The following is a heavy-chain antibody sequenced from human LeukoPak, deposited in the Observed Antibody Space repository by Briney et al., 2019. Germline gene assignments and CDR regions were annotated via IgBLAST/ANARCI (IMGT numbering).Heavy chain of an antibody. CDR2: IAYDGSRA. Sequence: RGVSLRLSCAGSGVTFGGYGVHWFRQTPGKRLEWVAVIAYDGSRAFYADSVKGRFTISRDNSKNTMSVQMDDLRAEDTAVYYCTRYYNDHFDYWGQGTLVTASS. D-gene: IGHD3-22*01. CDR3: TRYYNDHFDY. CDR1: GVTFGGYG. J-gene: IGHJ4*02. V-gene: IGHV3-33*01.